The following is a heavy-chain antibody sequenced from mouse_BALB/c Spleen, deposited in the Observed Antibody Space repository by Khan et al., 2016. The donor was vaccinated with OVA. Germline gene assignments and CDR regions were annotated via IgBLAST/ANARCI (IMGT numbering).Heavy chain of an antibody. V-gene: IGHV1S81*02. Sequence: VQLQQSGAELVKPGASVKLSCKASGYTFTSYYMYWVKQRPGQGLEWIGEINPSNGGTNVNEKFKSKATLTVDKSSSTAYMEVSSLTSEDSAVDYCTRRVYGSPFAYWGQGTLVTVSA. CDR2: INPSNGGT. CDR1: GYTFTSYY. CDR3: TRRVYGSPFAY. D-gene: IGHD1-1*01. J-gene: IGHJ3*01.